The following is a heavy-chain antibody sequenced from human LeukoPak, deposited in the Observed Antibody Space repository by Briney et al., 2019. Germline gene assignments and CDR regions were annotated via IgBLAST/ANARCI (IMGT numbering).Heavy chain of an antibody. Sequence: ASVKVSCKASGYTFTSYDINWERQATGQALERMVWMNPNSGNTGYAQKYQGRVTITTNTSITTTYMYLSSLRSEATADKSGAKGRTPGNYFDYWGQGTLVTVSS. V-gene: IGHV1-8*01. CDR3: AKGRTPGNYFDY. CDR1: GYTFTSYD. CDR2: MNPNSGNT. J-gene: IGHJ4*02. D-gene: IGHD3-10*01.